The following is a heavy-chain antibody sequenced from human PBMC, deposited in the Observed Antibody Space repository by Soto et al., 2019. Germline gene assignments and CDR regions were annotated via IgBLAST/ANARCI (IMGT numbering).Heavy chain of an antibody. V-gene: IGHV1-46*01. CDR3: ARDRRTAVAAPYSMDV. CDR2: INPSGGST. J-gene: IGHJ6*02. Sequence: ASLKVSCKASGYTFTSYYMHWVRQAPGQGLEWMGIINPSGGSTSYAQKFQGRVTMTRDTSTSTVYMELSSLRSEDTAVYYCARDRRTAVAAPYSMDVWGQATTVTISS. D-gene: IGHD6-19*01. CDR1: GYTFTSYY.